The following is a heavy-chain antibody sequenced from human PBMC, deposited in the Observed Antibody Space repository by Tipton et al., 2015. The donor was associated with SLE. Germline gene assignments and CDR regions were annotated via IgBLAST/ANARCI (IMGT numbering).Heavy chain of an antibody. CDR3: ARDRLTWAPFDY. CDR1: GDSISSGGYS. V-gene: IGHV4-30-2*01. J-gene: IGHJ4*02. Sequence: GLVKPSETLSLTCAVSGDSISSGGYSWSWIRQPPGKGLEWIGYIYHSGSTYYNPSLKSRVTISVDRSKNQFSLKLSSVTAADTAVYYCARDRLTWAPFDYWGQGTLVTVSS. D-gene: IGHD7-27*01. CDR2: IYHSGST.